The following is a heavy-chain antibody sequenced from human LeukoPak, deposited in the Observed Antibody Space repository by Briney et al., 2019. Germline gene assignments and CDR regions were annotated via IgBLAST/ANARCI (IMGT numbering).Heavy chain of an antibody. CDR3: AKDRYSNYRNWFDP. J-gene: IGHJ5*02. Sequence: GGSLRLSCAASGFTFSSYAMHWVRQAPGKGLEYVSAISSNGGSTYYANSVKGRFTISRDNSKNTLYLQMGSLRAEDMAVYYCAKDRYSNYRNWFDPWGQGTLVTVFS. CDR2: ISSNGGST. CDR1: GFTFSSYA. V-gene: IGHV3-64*01. D-gene: IGHD4-11*01.